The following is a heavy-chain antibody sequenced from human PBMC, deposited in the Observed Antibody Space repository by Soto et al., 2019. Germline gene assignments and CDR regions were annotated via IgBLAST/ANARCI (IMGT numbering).Heavy chain of an antibody. D-gene: IGHD2-15*01. Sequence: PSETLSLTCAVYGGSFSGYYWSWIRQPPGKGLEWIGEINHSGSTNYNPSLKSRVTISVDTSKNQFSLKLSSVTAADTAVYYCARLLVVVAATQYNWFDPWGQGTLVTVSS. J-gene: IGHJ5*02. CDR2: INHSGST. V-gene: IGHV4-34*01. CDR3: ARLLVVVAATQYNWFDP. CDR1: GGSFSGYY.